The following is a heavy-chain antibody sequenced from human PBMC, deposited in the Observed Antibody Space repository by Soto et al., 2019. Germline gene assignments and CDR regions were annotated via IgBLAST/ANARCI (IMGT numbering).Heavy chain of an antibody. Sequence: QVTLKESGPVLVKPTETLTLTCTVSGFSLSNARMGVSWIRQPPGKALEWLAHIFSNDEKSYSTSLKSRITISKDTSKSQVVLTMTNMDPVDTGTYFCARTSYSDFWGGEDIWGQGTMVTVSS. CDR3: ARTSYSDFWGGEDI. CDR1: GFSLSNARMG. V-gene: IGHV2-26*01. J-gene: IGHJ3*02. D-gene: IGHD3-3*01. CDR2: IFSNDEK.